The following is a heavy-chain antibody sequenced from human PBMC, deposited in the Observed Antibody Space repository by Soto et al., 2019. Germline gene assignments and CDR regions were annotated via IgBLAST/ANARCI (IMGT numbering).Heavy chain of an antibody. D-gene: IGHD1-26*01. CDR2: IYSDSNT. Sequence: EVQLVESGGGLVQPGGSLRLSCAASGFTVNSNYMSWVRQAPGKGLEWVSVIYSDSNTYYADSVKDRFTISRDNSKSTLYLQMNSLRAEDTAVYYCARLVSVWGQGTLVTVSS. CDR1: GFTVNSNY. V-gene: IGHV3-66*01. J-gene: IGHJ4*02. CDR3: ARLVSV.